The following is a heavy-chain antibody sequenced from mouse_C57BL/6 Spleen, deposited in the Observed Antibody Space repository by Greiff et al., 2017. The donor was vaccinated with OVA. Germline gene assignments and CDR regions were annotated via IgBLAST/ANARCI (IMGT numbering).Heavy chain of an antibody. CDR3: ARYHYGNYWYFDV. CDR1: GYAFSSYW. V-gene: IGHV1-80*01. Sequence: QVQLQQSGAELVKPGASVKISCKASGYAFSSYWMNWVKQRPGTGLEWIGQIYPGDGDTNYNGKFKGKATLTADKSSSTAYMQLSSLTSEDSAVYFCARYHYGNYWYFDVWGTGTTVTVSS. CDR2: IYPGDGDT. D-gene: IGHD2-1*01. J-gene: IGHJ1*03.